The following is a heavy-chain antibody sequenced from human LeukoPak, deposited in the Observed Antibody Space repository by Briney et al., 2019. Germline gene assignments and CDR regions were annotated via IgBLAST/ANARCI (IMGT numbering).Heavy chain of an antibody. J-gene: IGHJ1*01. Sequence: SETLSLTCAVYGGSFSGYYWSWIRQPPGKGLEWIGEINHSGSSNYNPSLKSRVTISVDTSKNQFSLKLSSVTAADTAVYYCARVEDGDYYFQHWGQGTLVTVSS. CDR2: INHSGSS. CDR3: ARVEDGDYYFQH. D-gene: IGHD4-17*01. CDR1: GGSFSGYY. V-gene: IGHV4-34*01.